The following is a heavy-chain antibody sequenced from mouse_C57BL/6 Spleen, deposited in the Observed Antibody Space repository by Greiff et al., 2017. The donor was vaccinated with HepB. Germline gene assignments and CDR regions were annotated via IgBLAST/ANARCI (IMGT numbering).Heavy chain of an antibody. Sequence: EVQLMESGGGLVKPGGSLKLSCAASGFTFSDYGMHWVRQAPEKGLEWVAYIGSGSSTIYYADTVKGRFTISRDNAKNTLFLQMTSLRSEGTAMYYCARMGVVASMDYWGQGTSVTVSS. CDR2: IGSGSSTI. V-gene: IGHV5-17*01. CDR1: GFTFSDYG. D-gene: IGHD1-1*01. J-gene: IGHJ4*01. CDR3: ARMGVVASMDY.